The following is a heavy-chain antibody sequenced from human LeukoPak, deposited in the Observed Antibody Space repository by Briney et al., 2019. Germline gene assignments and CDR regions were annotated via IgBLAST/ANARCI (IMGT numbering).Heavy chain of an antibody. J-gene: IGHJ5*02. D-gene: IGHD3-3*01. V-gene: IGHV3-13*01. CDR3: ARGYYDFWSGYYPMYNWFDP. CDR1: GFTFIDYD. Sequence: GGSLRLSCAASGFTFIDYDMHWVRQVIGKGLEWVSAIGIRGDTHYSGSVKGRFTISRENAESSLYLQMNSLRAEDTAVYYCARGYYDFWSGYYPMYNWFDPWGQGTLVTVSS. CDR2: IGIRGDT.